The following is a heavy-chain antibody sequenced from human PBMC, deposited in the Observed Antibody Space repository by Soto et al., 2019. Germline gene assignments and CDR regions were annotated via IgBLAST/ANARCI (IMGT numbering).Heavy chain of an antibody. CDR1: GYTFTSYG. CDR3: ARDWHSSSQYLWH. Sequence: GRSVKVSCKSSGYTFTSYGISWVRQTPGQGLEWMGWISAYNGNTNYAQKLQGRVTMTTDTSTSTAYMELRSLRSDDTAVYYCARDWHSSSQYLWHWGQGTLVTVSS. V-gene: IGHV1-18*04. D-gene: IGHD6-13*01. CDR2: ISAYNGNT. J-gene: IGHJ4*02.